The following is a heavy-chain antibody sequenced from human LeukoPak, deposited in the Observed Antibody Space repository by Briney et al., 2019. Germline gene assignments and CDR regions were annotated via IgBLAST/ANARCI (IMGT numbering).Heavy chain of an antibody. CDR3: ARDVPVTMIVVVLSNGFDP. CDR2: INPNSGGT. CDR1: GYTFTGYY. J-gene: IGHJ5*02. Sequence: ASVKVSCKASGYTFTGYYMHWVRQAPGQGLEWMGWINPNSGGTNYAQKFQGRVTMTRDTSISTAYMELSRLRSDDTAVYYCARDVPVTMIVVVLSNGFDPWGQGTPVTVSS. D-gene: IGHD3-22*01. V-gene: IGHV1-2*02.